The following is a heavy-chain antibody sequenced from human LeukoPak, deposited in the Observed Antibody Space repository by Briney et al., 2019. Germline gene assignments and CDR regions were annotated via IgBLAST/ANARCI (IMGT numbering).Heavy chain of an antibody. CDR1: GFTFSGSA. CDR2: IRSKANSYAT. V-gene: IGHV3-73*01. D-gene: IGHD2-2*01. Sequence: GGCLRLSCAASGFTFSGSAMHWVRQASEKGLEWVGRIRSKANSYATAYAASVKGRFTISRDDSKNTAYLQMNSLKTEDTAVYYCTTRLGYMDVWGKGTTVTVSS. CDR3: TTRLGYMDV. J-gene: IGHJ6*03.